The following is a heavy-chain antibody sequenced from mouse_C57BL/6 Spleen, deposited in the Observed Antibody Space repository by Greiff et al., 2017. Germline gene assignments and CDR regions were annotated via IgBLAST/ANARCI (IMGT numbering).Heavy chain of an antibody. V-gene: IGHV5-4*01. Sequence: EVQGVASGGGLVKPGGSLKLSCAASGFTFSSYAMSWVRQTPEKRLEWVATISDGGSYTYYPDNVKGRFTISRDNAKNNLYLQMSHLKSEDTAMYYCARDPTTVVEGYFDVWGTGTTVTVSS. CDR1: GFTFSSYA. CDR2: ISDGGSYT. CDR3: ARDPTTVVEGYFDV. D-gene: IGHD1-1*01. J-gene: IGHJ1*03.